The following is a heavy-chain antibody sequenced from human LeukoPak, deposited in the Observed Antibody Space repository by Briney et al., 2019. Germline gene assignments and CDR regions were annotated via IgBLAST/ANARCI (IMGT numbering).Heavy chain of an antibody. J-gene: IGHJ3*02. CDR1: GGSISSSTYY. Sequence: PSETPSLTCTVSGGSISSSTYYWDWIRQPPGQGLEWIGNIYDSGDTYYTPSLKSRVTMFVDTSKNQFSLKLSSVTAADTAVYYCARHGRPGYGGYENAFDIWGQGTMVTVSS. D-gene: IGHD5-12*01. CDR2: IYDSGDT. V-gene: IGHV4-39*01. CDR3: ARHGRPGYGGYENAFDI.